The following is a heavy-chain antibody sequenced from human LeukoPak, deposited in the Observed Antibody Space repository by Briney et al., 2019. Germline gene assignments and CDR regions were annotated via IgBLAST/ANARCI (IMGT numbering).Heavy chain of an antibody. CDR3: AREGDYDHTLDY. Sequence: ASVKVSCKASGGTFSSYAISWVRQAPGQGLEWMGGIIPIFGTANYAQKFQGRVTITTDESTSTAYMELSSLRSEDTAVYYCAREGDYDHTLDYRGQGTLVTVSS. CDR1: GGTFSSYA. CDR2: IIPIFGTA. V-gene: IGHV1-69*05. J-gene: IGHJ4*02. D-gene: IGHD3-3*01.